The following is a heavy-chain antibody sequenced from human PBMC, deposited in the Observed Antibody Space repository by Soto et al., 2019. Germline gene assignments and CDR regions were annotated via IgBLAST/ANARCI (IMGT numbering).Heavy chain of an antibody. Sequence: GGCLRLSCAASEFTVSGYGRSWVRQAPGKGLEWVAVISYDGGSKYYADSVKGRFTISRDNSKNTLYLQMNSLRAEDTAVYYCARDRVHSVVVAAIYLDYWGQGALVTVSS. CDR3: ARDRVHSVVVAAIYLDY. J-gene: IGHJ4*02. CDR1: EFTVSGYG. D-gene: IGHD2-15*01. CDR2: ISYDGGSK. V-gene: IGHV3-23*01.